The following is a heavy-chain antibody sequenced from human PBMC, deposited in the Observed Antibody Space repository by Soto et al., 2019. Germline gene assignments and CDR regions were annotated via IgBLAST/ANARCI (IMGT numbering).Heavy chain of an antibody. CDR3: AKDIAAAGMLYYMDV. J-gene: IGHJ6*03. Sequence: PGGSLRLSCAASGFTFSSYGMHWVRQAPGKGLEWVAVISYDGSNKYYADSVKGRFTISRDNSKNTLYLQMNSLRAEDTAVYYCAKDIAAAGMLYYMDVWGKGTTVTVSS. CDR2: ISYDGSNK. CDR1: GFTFSSYG. D-gene: IGHD6-13*01. V-gene: IGHV3-30*18.